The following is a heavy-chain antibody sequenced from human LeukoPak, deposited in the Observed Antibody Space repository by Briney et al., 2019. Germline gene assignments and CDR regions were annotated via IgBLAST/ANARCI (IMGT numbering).Heavy chain of an antibody. D-gene: IGHD4-17*01. CDR1: DASMSHYY. J-gene: IGHJ5*02. CDR3: ARGGTTVTPGLLWFDP. Sequence: TSETLSLTCTVSDASMSHYYWSWIRQPPGKGLEWIGYIYYSGSTKYNPSLKSRVTISVDTSKNQFSLKLSSVTAADTAVYYCARGGTTVTPGLLWFDPWGQGTLVTVSS. CDR2: IYYSGST. V-gene: IGHV4-59*01.